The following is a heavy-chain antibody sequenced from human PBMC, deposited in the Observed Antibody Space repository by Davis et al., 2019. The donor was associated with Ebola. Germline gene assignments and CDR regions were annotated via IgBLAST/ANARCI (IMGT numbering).Heavy chain of an antibody. J-gene: IGHJ4*02. CDR2: INHSGST. D-gene: IGHD2-2*01. CDR1: GGSFSGYY. CDR3: ARGKKGEGRVVPAAMAFDY. Sequence: PSETLSLTCAVYGGSFSGYYWSWIRQPPGKGLEWIGEINHSGSTNYNPSLKSRVTISVDTSKNQFSLKLSSVTAADTAVYYCARGKKGEGRVVPAAMAFDYWGQGTLVTVSS. V-gene: IGHV4-34*01.